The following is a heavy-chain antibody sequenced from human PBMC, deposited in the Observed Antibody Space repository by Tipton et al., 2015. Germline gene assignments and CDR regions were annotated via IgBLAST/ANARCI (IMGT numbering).Heavy chain of an antibody. CDR3: VRPANHGFDV. V-gene: IGHV4-39*01. CDR2: LYYNDNI. CDR1: GASISRGSV. J-gene: IGHJ3*01. Sequence: TLSLTCTVSGASISRGSVWGWIRQPPGKGLEWIVSLYYNDNIYYNPSLQSRVAMSADTSRNQFSLNLTPVTAADTSVYYCVRPANHGFDVWGRGTMVTVSS.